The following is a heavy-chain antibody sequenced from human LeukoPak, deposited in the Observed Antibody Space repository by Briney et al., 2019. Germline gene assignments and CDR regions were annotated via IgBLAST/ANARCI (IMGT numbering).Heavy chain of an antibody. D-gene: IGHD3-22*01. J-gene: IGHJ4*02. Sequence: ASVKVSCKASGYTFTSYGISWVRQAPGQGLEWMGWIGAYNGNTNYAQKLQGRVTMTTDTSTSTAYMELRSLRSDDTAVYYCARDTPKYYYDSSGYTTFDYWGQGTLVTVSS. CDR1: GYTFTSYG. CDR3: ARDTPKYYYDSSGYTTFDY. V-gene: IGHV1-18*01. CDR2: IGAYNGNT.